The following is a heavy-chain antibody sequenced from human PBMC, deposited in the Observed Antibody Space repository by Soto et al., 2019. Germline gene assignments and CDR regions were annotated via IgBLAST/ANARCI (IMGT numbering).Heavy chain of an antibody. Sequence: SKGLEWVAVISYDGSNKYYADSVKGRFTISRDNSKNTLYLQMNSLRAEDTAFYFQAEDGIRDHCTVSAFLLNRSSDL. V-gene: IGHV3-30*03. CDR3: AEDGIRDHCTVSAFLLNRSSDL. J-gene: IGHJ2*01. D-gene: IGHD2-15*01. CDR2: ISYDGSNK.